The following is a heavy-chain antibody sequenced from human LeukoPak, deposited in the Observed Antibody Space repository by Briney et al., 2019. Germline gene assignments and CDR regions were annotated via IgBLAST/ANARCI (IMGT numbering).Heavy chain of an antibody. CDR3: ARVTKIHYFDY. CDR1: GFTVSDNY. D-gene: IGHD3-22*01. Sequence: GGSLRLSCAVSGFTVSDNYMSWVRQAPGKGLEWVSVIHIAGGTYYADSVEGRFTISRDNSKNTLYLQMDGLGAEDTAVYYCARVTKIHYFDYWGQGSLVTVSS. V-gene: IGHV3-53*05. J-gene: IGHJ4*02. CDR2: IHIAGGT.